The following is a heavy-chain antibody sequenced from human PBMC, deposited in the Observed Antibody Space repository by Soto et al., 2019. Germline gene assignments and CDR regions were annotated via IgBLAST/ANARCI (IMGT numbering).Heavy chain of an antibody. J-gene: IGHJ4*02. CDR1: GFTVSSNY. V-gene: IGHV3-53*04. CDR3: ARDNPTQSNFDY. Sequence: GESLKISCAASGFTVSSNYMSWVRQAPGKGLEWVSVIYSGGSTYYADSVKGRFTISRHNSKNTLYLQMNSLRAEDTAVYYCARDNPTQSNFDYWGQGTLVTVSS. CDR2: IYSGGST.